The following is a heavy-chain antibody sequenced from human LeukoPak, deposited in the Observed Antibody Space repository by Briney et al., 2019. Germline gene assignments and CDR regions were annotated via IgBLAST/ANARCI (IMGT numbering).Heavy chain of an antibody. J-gene: IGHJ4*02. CDR2: IYCSGST. CDR3: ANYGGNSMAY. Sequence: SETLSLTCTVSGGSISSYYWSWIRQPPGKGLEWIGYIYCSGSTNYNPSLKSRVTISVDTSKNQFSLKLSSVTAADTAVYYCANYGGNSMAYWGQGTLVTVSS. V-gene: IGHV4-59*01. D-gene: IGHD4-23*01. CDR1: GGSISSYY.